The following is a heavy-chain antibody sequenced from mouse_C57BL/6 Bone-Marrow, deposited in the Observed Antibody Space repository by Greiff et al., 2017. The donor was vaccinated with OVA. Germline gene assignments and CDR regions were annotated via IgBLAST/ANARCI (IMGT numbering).Heavy chain of an antibody. CDR2: IYPSDSET. D-gene: IGHD2-4*01. CDR1: GYTFTSYW. V-gene: IGHV1-61*01. J-gene: IGHJ2*01. CDR3: ARERLDYYYFDY. Sequence: VQLQQSGAELVRPGSSVKLSCKASGYTFTSYWMDWVKQRPGQGLEWIGNIYPSDSETHYNQKFKDKATLTVDKSSSTAYMQLSSLTSEDSAVYYCARERLDYYYFDYWGQGTTLTVSS.